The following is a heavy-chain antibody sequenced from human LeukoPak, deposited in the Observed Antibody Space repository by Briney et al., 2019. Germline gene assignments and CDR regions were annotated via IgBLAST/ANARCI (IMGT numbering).Heavy chain of an antibody. J-gene: IGHJ4*02. CDR2: VNVNSGGT. Sequence: ASVKVSCKASGYTFTDHYMHWVRQAPGQGLEWMGWVNVNSGGTNYAQRFQGRVTMTRDTSISTGYMELTSLRSDDTAVYHCARWCGGGSCIPFDYWGQGTLVTVSS. CDR3: ARWCGGGSCIPFDY. D-gene: IGHD2-15*01. V-gene: IGHV1-2*02. CDR1: GYTFTDHY.